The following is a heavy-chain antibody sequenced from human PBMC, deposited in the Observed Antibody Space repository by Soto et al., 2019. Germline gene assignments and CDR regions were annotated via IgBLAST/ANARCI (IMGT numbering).Heavy chain of an antibody. V-gene: IGHV4-30-4*01. CDR2: IFNTGRT. CDR3: ATRHGDYAFDI. CDR1: GGPISRGDYY. J-gene: IGHJ3*02. Sequence: PSETLSLTCSVSGGPISRGDYYWSWIRQPPGKGLEWVGYIFNTGRTYYNPSLKSRVAISADTSKNHFFLKLTTVTAAGAAVYYCATRHGDYAFDIWGQGTMVTFSS. D-gene: IGHD4-17*01.